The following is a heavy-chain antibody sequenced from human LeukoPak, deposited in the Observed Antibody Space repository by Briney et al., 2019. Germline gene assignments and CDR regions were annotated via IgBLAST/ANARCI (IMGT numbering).Heavy chain of an antibody. CDR1: GGSISSGDYY. CDR2: IYYSGST. V-gene: IGHV4-30-4*01. Sequence: SETLSLTCTVSGGSISSGDYYWSCIRQPPGKGLEWSGYIYYSGSTYYNPSLKSRVTISVDTSKNQFSLMLSSVTAADTAVYYCARVLVVVPRWFDPWGQGTLVTVSS. CDR3: ARVLVVVPRWFDP. D-gene: IGHD2-2*01. J-gene: IGHJ5*02.